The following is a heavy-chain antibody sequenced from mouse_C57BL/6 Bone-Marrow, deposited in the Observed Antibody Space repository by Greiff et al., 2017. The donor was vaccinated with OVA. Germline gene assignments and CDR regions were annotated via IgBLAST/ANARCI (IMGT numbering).Heavy chain of an antibody. J-gene: IGHJ2*01. CDR1: GYTITDYC. CDR3: TSYGDLDY. D-gene: IGHD1-1*01. V-gene: IGHV14-4*01. CDR2: IVPGNGGT. Sequence: EVQLQQSGAELVKPGASVKLSCTATGYTITDYCMHWVKQRPGQGLEWIGWIVPGNGGTKYDSKFQGKATITADTSSNTAYLQLSSLTYDDTAVYYCTSYGDLDYWGQGTTLTVSS.